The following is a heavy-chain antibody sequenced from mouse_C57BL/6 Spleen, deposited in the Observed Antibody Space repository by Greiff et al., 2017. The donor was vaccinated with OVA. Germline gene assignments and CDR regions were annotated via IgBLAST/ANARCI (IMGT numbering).Heavy chain of an antibody. Sequence: QVQLQQSGAELVKPGASVKISCKASGYAFSSYWMNWVKQRPGKGLEWIGQIYPGDGDTNYNGKFKGKATLTADKSSSTAYMQLSSLTSEDSAVYFCVKEGATVVAPLHYWGQGTTLTVSS. CDR1: GYAFSSYW. CDR3: VKEGATVVAPLHY. J-gene: IGHJ2*01. D-gene: IGHD1-1*01. CDR2: IYPGDGDT. V-gene: IGHV1-80*01.